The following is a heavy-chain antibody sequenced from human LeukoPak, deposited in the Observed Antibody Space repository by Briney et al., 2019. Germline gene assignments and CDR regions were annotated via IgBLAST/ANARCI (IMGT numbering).Heavy chain of an antibody. CDR3: ASRIGTAGRGLDP. Sequence: GGSLRLSCAASGFTVSSNYMSWVRQAPGKGLEWVSEIYSDGSTYYAASVKGRFSISRHNSKNTVYLQMNSLRAEDTAVYYCASRIGTAGRGLDPWGQGTLVTVSS. V-gene: IGHV3-53*01. CDR1: GFTVSSNY. CDR2: IYSDGST. D-gene: IGHD6-13*01. J-gene: IGHJ5*02.